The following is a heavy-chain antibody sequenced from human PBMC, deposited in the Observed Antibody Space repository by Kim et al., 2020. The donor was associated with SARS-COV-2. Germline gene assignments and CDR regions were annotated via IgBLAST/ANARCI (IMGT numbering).Heavy chain of an antibody. J-gene: IGHJ6*02. CDR1: GFTFSDFY. CDR2: ISSSGSNI. D-gene: IGHD2-15*01. V-gene: IGHV3-11*01. Sequence: GGSLRLSCAASGFTFSDFYMHWIRQAPGKGLEWVSYISSSGSNIYYADSVKGRFTISRDNAKNSLYLQMNSLRAEDTAVYYCARDCSGGSCYLCSYVMVVWGPGAPGSVSS. CDR3: ARDCSGGSCYLCSYVMVV.